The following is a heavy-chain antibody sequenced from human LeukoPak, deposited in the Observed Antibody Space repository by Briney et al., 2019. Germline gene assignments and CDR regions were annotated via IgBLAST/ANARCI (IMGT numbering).Heavy chain of an antibody. CDR1: GFTFSNYG. D-gene: IGHD1-1*01. CDR2: IWDDGSNE. V-gene: IGHV3-33*01. J-gene: IGHJ4*02. CDR3: ARDHSGTQDY. Sequence: GGSLRLSCAAAGFTFSNYGMHWVRQAPGKGLEWVAVIWDDGSNEYYADSVKGRFTIFRDNRRNTLYLQMNSLRAEDTAVYSCARDHSGTQDYWGQGTLVTVSS.